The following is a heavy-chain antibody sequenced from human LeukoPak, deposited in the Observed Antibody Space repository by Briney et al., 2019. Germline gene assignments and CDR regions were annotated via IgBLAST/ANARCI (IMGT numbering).Heavy chain of an antibody. CDR2: INHSGST. CDR3: ARGWAYYDSSGYYYAPLHDAFDI. V-gene: IGHV4-34*01. Sequence: SETLSLTCAVYGGSFSGYYWSWIRQPPGKGLEWIGEINHSGSTNYNPSLKSRVTISVDTSKNQFSLKLSSVTAADTAVYYCARGWAYYDSSGYYYAPLHDAFDIWGQGTMVTVSS. D-gene: IGHD3-22*01. J-gene: IGHJ3*02. CDR1: GGSFSGYY.